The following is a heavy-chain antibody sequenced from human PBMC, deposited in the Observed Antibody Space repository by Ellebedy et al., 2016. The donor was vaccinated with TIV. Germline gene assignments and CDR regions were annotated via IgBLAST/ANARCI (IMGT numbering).Heavy chain of an antibody. CDR3: ASYGRMGAFDI. D-gene: IGHD3-16*01. CDR1: GGSVSSGSYY. Sequence: SETLSLXXTVSGGSVSSGSYYWSWIRQPPGKGLEWIGYIYYSGSTNYNPSLKSRVTISVDTSKNQFSLKLSSVTAADTALYYCASYGRMGAFDIWGQGTMVTVSS. J-gene: IGHJ3*02. CDR2: IYYSGST. V-gene: IGHV4-61*01.